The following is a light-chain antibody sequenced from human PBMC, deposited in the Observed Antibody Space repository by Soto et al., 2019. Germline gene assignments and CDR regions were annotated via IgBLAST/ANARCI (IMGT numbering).Light chain of an antibody. CDR2: GAS. Sequence: EIVLTQSPGTLSLSPGERATLSCRASQSVTSSKLAWYQQKPGQAPRLLIYGASFRATGIPDRFIGSGSGTDFTLTISRLEPEDFAVYHCKQYGSSTEWTFGQGTKVEIK. CDR1: QSVTSSK. V-gene: IGKV3-20*01. J-gene: IGKJ1*01. CDR3: KQYGSSTEWT.